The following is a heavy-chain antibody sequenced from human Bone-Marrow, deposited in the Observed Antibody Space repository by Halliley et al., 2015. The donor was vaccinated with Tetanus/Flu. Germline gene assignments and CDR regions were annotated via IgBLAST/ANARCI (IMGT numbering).Heavy chain of an antibody. J-gene: IGHJ4*02. CDR2: ISPMFDKT. CDR1: GDTFSNYL. D-gene: IGHD4-17*01. V-gene: IGHV1-69*06. Sequence: QVQLVQSGAEVRKPGSSVKVSCKTSGDTFSNYLIDWVRQAPGQRLEWMGDISPMFDKTNYAQKFQGRVTITADKSTRTVEMELSGRTSEDTALYFCTRYGGVTKGCFVYWGQGTPVTVSS. CDR3: TRYGGVTKGCFVY.